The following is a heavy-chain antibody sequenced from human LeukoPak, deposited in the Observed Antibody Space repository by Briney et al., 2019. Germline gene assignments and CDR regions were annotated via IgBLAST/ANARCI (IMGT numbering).Heavy chain of an antibody. Sequence: GASVKVSCKASGYTFTSYGISWVRQAPGQGLEWMGWISAYNGNTNYAQKLQGRVTMTTDTSTSTAYMELRSLRSDDTAVYYCARGLYYDFWSGYSSYYYYYMDVWGKGTTVTVSS. J-gene: IGHJ6*03. D-gene: IGHD3-3*01. CDR2: ISAYNGNT. V-gene: IGHV1-18*01. CDR1: GYTFTSYG. CDR3: ARGLYYDFWSGYSSYYYYYMDV.